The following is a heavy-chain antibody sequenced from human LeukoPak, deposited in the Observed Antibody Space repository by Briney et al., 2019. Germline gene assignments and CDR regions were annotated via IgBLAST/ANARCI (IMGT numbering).Heavy chain of an antibody. Sequence: ASVKVSCKASGYTFTGYYMQWVRQAPGQGLEWMGWINPNSGGTNYAQKFQGRVTMTRDTSISTAYMELSRLRSDDTAVYYCARVGASYYDFWSGYYWGQGTLVTVSS. V-gene: IGHV1-2*02. CDR3: ARVGASYYDFWSGYY. D-gene: IGHD3-3*01. CDR2: INPNSGGT. J-gene: IGHJ4*02. CDR1: GYTFTGYY.